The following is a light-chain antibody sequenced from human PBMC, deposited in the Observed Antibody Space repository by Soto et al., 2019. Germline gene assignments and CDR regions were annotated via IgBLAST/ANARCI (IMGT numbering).Light chain of an antibody. CDR3: CSYAVSPYV. J-gene: IGLJ1*01. Sequence: QSVLTQPASVSGSPGQSITISCTGTSSDVGSYNLVSWYQQHPGKAPKLMIYEGSKRPSGVSNRFSGSKSGNTASLTISGLQAEYEADYYCCSYAVSPYVFVTGTIVTVL. V-gene: IGLV2-23*01. CDR2: EGS. CDR1: SSDVGSYNL.